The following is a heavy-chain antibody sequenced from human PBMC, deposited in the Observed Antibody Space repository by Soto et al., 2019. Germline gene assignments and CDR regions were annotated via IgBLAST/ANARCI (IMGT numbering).Heavy chain of an antibody. CDR1: GYSISSGYY. V-gene: IGHV4-38-2*01. CDR2: IYHSGAT. J-gene: IGHJ5*02. Sequence: PSETLSLTCAVSGYSISSGYYWGWIRQPPGKGLEWIGSIYHSGATYYNPSLKSRLTISVDTSKNQFSLNLTSVTAADTAVYYCARGDWFHPWGPGTLVTVSS. CDR3: ARGDWFHP.